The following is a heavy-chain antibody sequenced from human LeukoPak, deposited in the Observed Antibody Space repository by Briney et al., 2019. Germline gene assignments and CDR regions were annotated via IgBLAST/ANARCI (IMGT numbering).Heavy chain of an antibody. J-gene: IGHJ4*02. V-gene: IGHV3-7*01. Sequence: DSLKGRFTLSRDNAKNSLFLQMNILRAEDTAVYYCARDSPYCTSSDCYLDYWGQGTLVTVSS. D-gene: IGHD2-2*01. CDR3: ARDSPYCTSSDCYLDY.